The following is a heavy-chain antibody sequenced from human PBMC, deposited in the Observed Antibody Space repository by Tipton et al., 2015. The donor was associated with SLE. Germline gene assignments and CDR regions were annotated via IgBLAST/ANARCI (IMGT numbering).Heavy chain of an antibody. V-gene: IGHV3-15*01. J-gene: IGHJ4*02. Sequence: SLRLSCVASGFTFSSAWMSWVRQAPGKGLECVGHIKSRVDGGTTDYAASVEGRFTISRDDSKNTVFLQMNSLKAEDTAMYYCTTDFTYYDNSGFYPLEYWGQGILVTVSS. CDR2: IKSRVDGGTT. CDR1: GFTFSSAW. CDR3: TTDFTYYDNSGFYPLEY. D-gene: IGHD3-22*01.